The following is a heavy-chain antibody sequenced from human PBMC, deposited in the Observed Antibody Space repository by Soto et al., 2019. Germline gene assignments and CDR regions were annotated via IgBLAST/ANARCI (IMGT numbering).Heavy chain of an antibody. CDR2: IYYSGHT. CDR3: AMSLWFGNTPNWFDP. D-gene: IGHD3-10*01. CDR1: GGSISSSSYY. V-gene: IGHV4-39*01. J-gene: IGHJ5*02. Sequence: PSETLSLTCNVSGGSISSSSYYRGWIRQPPGKGLEWIASIYYSGHTYYNPSLKSRVTISVDTSKNQFSLKLSSVTAADTAVYYCAMSLWFGNTPNWFDPWGQGTLVTVSS.